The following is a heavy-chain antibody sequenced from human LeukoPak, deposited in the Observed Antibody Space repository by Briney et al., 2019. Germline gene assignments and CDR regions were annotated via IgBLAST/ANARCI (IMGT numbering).Heavy chain of an antibody. V-gene: IGHV3-30*01. CDR1: GLTFSNNL. CDR2: ISYDGSNK. J-gene: IGHJ4*02. CDR3: AREARGSGYYREFDY. D-gene: IGHD3-22*01. Sequence: GGSLRLSCGASGLTFSNNLMHWVRQAPGKGLEWVADISYDGSNKNYADSAKGRFTISRDNSKNTLYLQMTSLRAEDTAVYYCAREARGSGYYREFDYWGQGTLVTVSS.